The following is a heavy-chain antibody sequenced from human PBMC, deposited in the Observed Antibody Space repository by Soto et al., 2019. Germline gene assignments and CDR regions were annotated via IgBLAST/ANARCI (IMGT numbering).Heavy chain of an antibody. CDR2: VYYTGST. J-gene: IGHJ4*02. D-gene: IGHD3-22*01. V-gene: IGHV4-59*08. CDR1: GDSISTFY. Sequence: LSLTCTVSGDSISTFYWGWMRQSPGKELEWIGYVYYTGSTNYNPSLKSRVTISVDRSKNQFSLKLTSANAADTAVYYCARHRFNYYDDTVYYYFDYWGQGTLVTVSS. CDR3: ARHRFNYYDDTVYYYFDY.